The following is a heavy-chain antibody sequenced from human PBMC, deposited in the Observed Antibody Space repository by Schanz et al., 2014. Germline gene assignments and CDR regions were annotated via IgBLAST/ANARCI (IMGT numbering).Heavy chain of an antibody. D-gene: IGHD6-19*01. CDR3: ARENTAVAGMPRVMDV. CDR2: INPNSGGT. CDR1: GYTFTDYY. V-gene: IGHV1-2*06. J-gene: IGHJ6*02. Sequence: QVQLVQSGAELKNPGASVKVSCKASGYTFTDYYMHWVRQAPGQGLEWMGRINPNSGGTNYAQKFQGRVTMTRDTSISTASMELSRLTSDDTAVFFCARENTAVAGMPRVMDVWGQGTTVTVTS.